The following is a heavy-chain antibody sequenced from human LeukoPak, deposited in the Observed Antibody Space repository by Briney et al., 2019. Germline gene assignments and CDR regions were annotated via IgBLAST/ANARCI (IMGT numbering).Heavy chain of an antibody. Sequence: SETLSLTCAVYGGSFSGYYWSWIRQPPGKGLEWTGEINHSGSTNYNPSLKSRVTISVDTSKNQFSLKLSSVTAADTAVYYCARGLPDSSPYAFDIWGQGTMVTVSS. CDR2: INHSGST. D-gene: IGHD6-13*01. J-gene: IGHJ3*02. CDR1: GGSFSGYY. CDR3: ARGLPDSSPYAFDI. V-gene: IGHV4-34*01.